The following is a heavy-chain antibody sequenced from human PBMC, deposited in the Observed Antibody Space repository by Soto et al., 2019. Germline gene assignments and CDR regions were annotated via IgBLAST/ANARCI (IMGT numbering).Heavy chain of an antibody. V-gene: IGHV2-5*02. J-gene: IGHJ5*02. CDR2: IYRDDDK. D-gene: IGHD6-13*01. CDR1: GFSLSTSGVG. CDR3: AHGPGIAAAGTTRKGYNYFDP. Sequence: PTQTLTLTCTFSGFSLSTSGVGVGWIRQPPGKALEWLALIYRDDDKRYSPSLKSRLTITKDTFGNQVILTMTNMDPLDTATYHCAHGPGIAAAGTTRKGYNYFDPWGQGILVTVSS.